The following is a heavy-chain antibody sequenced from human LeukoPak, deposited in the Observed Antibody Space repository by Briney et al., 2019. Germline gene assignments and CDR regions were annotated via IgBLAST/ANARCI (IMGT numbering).Heavy chain of an antibody. V-gene: IGHV3-66*01. J-gene: IGHJ4*02. CDR3: AKDFKRGYSYGYEGYYFDY. CDR1: GFTVSSNY. CDR2: IYSGGST. D-gene: IGHD5-18*01. Sequence: GGSLRLSCAASGFTVSSNYMSWVRQAPGKGLEWVSVIYSGGSTYYADSVKGRFTISRDNSKNTLYLQMNSLRAEDTAVYYCAKDFKRGYSYGYEGYYFDYWGQGTLVTVSS.